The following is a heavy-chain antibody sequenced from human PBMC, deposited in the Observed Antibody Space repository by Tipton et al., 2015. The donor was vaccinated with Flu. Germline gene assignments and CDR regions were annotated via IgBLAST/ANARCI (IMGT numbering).Heavy chain of an antibody. Sequence: VKPSETLSLTCTVSGGSITSFYWSWIRQPPGKGLEWIGYIYFSGTTSYNPSLKSRVTMSVDTSKNQFSLKVTSVTAADTAVYYCARLSFYDVDLKNHYFDYWGQGALVTVSS. CDR3: ARLSFYDVDLKNHYFDY. V-gene: IGHV4-59*08. CDR2: IYFSGTT. D-gene: IGHD3-10*02. CDR1: GGSITSFY. J-gene: IGHJ4*02.